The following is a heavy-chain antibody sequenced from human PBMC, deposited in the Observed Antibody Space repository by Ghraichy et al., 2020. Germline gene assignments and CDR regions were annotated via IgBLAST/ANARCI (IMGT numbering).Heavy chain of an antibody. CDR1: GFTFSNYN. CDR2: ISFNSIAI. V-gene: IGHV3-48*02. Sequence: LTCEGSGFTFSNYNMDWVRQAPGKGPEWVSYISFNSIAIYYADSVKGRFTISRDNARNSLYLQMNSLRDEDTAVYWCARDPNYKYGMDVWGQGTTVTVSS. J-gene: IGHJ6*02. CDR3: ARDPNYKYGMDV.